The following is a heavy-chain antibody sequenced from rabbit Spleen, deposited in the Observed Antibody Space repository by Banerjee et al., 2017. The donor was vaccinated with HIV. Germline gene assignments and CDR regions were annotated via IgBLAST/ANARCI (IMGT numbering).Heavy chain of an antibody. CDR3: ARDTGTSFSSYGMDL. Sequence: QSLEESGGDLVKPGASLTLTCMASGVSFSSSDYMCWVRQAPGKGLEWISCIAGSSSAFTYSATWAKGRFTISKTSSTTVTLQMTSLTVADTATYFCARDTGTSFSSYGMDLWGQGTLVTVS. J-gene: IGHJ6*01. CDR2: IAGSSSAFT. V-gene: IGHV1S40*01. D-gene: IGHD7-1*01. CDR1: GVSFSSSDY.